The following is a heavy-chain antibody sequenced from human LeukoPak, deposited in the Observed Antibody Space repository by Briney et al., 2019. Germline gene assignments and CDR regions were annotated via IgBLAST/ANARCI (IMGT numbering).Heavy chain of an antibody. CDR1: GYTFTSYG. J-gene: IGHJ4*02. CDR3: ARVVGATTRRRKFDY. Sequence: ASVMVSCKASGYTFTSYGISWVRQAPGQGLEWMGWISAYNGNTNYAQKLQGRVTMTTDTSTSTAYMELRSLRSDDTAVYYCARVVGATTRRRKFDYWGQGTLVTVSS. D-gene: IGHD1-26*01. CDR2: ISAYNGNT. V-gene: IGHV1-18*01.